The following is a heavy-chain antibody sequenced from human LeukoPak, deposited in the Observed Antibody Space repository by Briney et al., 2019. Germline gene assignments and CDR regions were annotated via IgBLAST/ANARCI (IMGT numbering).Heavy chain of an antibody. D-gene: IGHD3-22*01. CDR3: ATSYDSSGLPYDY. Sequence: ASVKVSCKASGYTFTSYDINWVRQATGQGLEWMRWMNPNSGNTGYAQKFQGRVTMTRNTSISTAYMELSSLRSEDTAVYYCATSYDSSGLPYDYWGQGTLVTVSS. CDR2: MNPNSGNT. V-gene: IGHV1-8*01. J-gene: IGHJ4*02. CDR1: GYTFTSYD.